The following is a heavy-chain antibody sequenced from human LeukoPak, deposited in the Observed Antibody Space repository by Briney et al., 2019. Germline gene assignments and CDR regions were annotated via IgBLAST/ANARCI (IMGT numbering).Heavy chain of an antibody. CDR1: GGSFSGYY. CDR3: ARQFFYGRLDY. D-gene: IGHD2-15*01. J-gene: IGHJ4*02. V-gene: IGHV4-34*01. Sequence: PSETLSLTCAVYGGSFSGYYWSWIRQPPGKGLEWIGEINHSGSTNYNPSLKSRVTISVDTSKNQFSLKLSSVTAADTAVYYCARQFFYGRLDYWGQGTLVTVSS. CDR2: INHSGST.